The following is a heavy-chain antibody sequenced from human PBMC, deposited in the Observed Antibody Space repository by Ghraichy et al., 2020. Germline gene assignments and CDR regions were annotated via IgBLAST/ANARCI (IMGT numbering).Heavy chain of an antibody. CDR3: ARVAGGSPRVAALDY. CDR1: GDSFNSGHW. Sequence: SQTLSLTCAVSGDSFNSGHWWTWVRQPPGKGLEWIGEIHHSVVTKDTPSLKSRVAMSLDRSNNQFYLNLTSVTAADTAVYFCARVAGGSPRVAALDYWGRGILVTVSS. V-gene: IGHV4-55*08. D-gene: IGHD2-15*01. CDR2: IHHSVVT. J-gene: IGHJ4*02.